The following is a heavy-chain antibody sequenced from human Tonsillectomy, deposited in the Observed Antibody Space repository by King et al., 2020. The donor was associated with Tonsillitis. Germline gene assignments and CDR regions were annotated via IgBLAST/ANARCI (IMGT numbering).Heavy chain of an antibody. CDR1: GESFSGYY. Sequence: VQLQQWGAGLLKPSETLSLTCAVYGESFSGYYCSWIRQPPGKGLEWIGAIYHSGGASYNPSLNSRVTISVDRPNNQFSLQLTSVTAADTAVYYCARGKYDFWSGFPDYFDYWGQGTLVTVSS. CDR2: IYHSGGA. J-gene: IGHJ4*02. CDR3: ARGKYDFWSGFPDYFDY. D-gene: IGHD3-3*01. V-gene: IGHV4-34*01.